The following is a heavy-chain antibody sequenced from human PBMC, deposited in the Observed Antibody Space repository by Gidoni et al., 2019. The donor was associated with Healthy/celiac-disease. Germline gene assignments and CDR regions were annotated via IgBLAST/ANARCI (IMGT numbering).Heavy chain of an antibody. CDR3: AKSVVSGWQIDY. J-gene: IGHJ4*02. CDR2: ISGSGGST. Sequence: EVQLLESGGGLVQPGGSLRLSCAASGFTFSSYAMSWVRHAPGKGLEWVSAISGSGGSTYYADSVKGRFTISRDNSKNTLYLQMNSLRAEDTAVYYCAKSVVSGWQIDYWGQGTLVTVSS. D-gene: IGHD6-19*01. CDR1: GFTFSSYA. V-gene: IGHV3-23*01.